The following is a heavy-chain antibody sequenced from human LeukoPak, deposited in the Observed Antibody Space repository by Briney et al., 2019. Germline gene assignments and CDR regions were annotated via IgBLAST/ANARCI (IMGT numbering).Heavy chain of an antibody. Sequence: PSETLSLTCTVSGGSISSHYWSWIRQPPGKGLEWIGYIYYSGSTNYNPSLKSRVTISVDTSKNQFSLKLSSVTAADTAVYYCARQRYGSGSYQNYMDVRGKGTTVTVSS. CDR3: ARQRYGSGSYQNYMDV. J-gene: IGHJ6*03. CDR2: IYYSGST. D-gene: IGHD3-10*01. CDR1: GGSISSHY. V-gene: IGHV4-59*11.